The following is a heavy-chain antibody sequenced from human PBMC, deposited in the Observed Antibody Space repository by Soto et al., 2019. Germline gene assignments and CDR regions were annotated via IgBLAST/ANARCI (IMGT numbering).Heavy chain of an antibody. Sequence: ASVKVSCKASGYTFTSYGSSWVRQAPGQGLEWMGWISAYNGNTNYAQKLQGRVTMTTDTSTSTAYMELRSLRSDDTAVYYCARDRIARGVKEHIHWGQGTLVTVSS. CDR2: ISAYNGNT. D-gene: IGHD3-10*01. J-gene: IGHJ4*02. CDR3: ARDRIARGVKEHIH. CDR1: GYTFTSYG. V-gene: IGHV1-18*01.